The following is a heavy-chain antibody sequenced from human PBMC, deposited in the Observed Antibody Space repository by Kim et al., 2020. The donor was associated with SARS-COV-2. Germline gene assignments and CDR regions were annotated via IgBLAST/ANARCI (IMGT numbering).Heavy chain of an antibody. Sequence: GGSLRLSCAASGFTFSSYAMHWVRQAPGKGLEWVAVISYDGSNKYYADSVKGRFTISRDNSKNTLYLQMNSLRAEDTAVYYCARASGMDVWGQGTTVTVSS. CDR2: ISYDGSNK. J-gene: IGHJ6*02. CDR1: GFTFSSYA. V-gene: IGHV3-30*04. CDR3: ARASGMDV.